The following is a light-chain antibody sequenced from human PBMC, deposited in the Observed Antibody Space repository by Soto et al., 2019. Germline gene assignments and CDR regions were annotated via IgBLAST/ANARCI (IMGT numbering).Light chain of an antibody. J-gene: IGKJ1*01. Sequence: DIQMTQSPSSVSASVGDRVTITCRASQDVDSWLAWYHQKPGKAPKLLIYAASNLQSGVPSRFTGSGSGTDFTVTISSLQPEDFATYYCQQGSSFPWTFGQGTKVEIK. CDR3: QQGSSFPWT. CDR2: AAS. V-gene: IGKV1-12*01. CDR1: QDVDSW.